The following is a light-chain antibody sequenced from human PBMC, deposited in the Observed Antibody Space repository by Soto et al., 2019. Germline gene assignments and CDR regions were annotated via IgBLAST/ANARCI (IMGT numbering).Light chain of an antibody. CDR3: CSYGGINSFYV. CDR1: SSDIGNYNL. CDR2: ETT. V-gene: IGLV2-23*01. Sequence: QSALTQPASVSGSPGQSITVSCNGTSSDIGNYNLVSWYQQYPGKAPKVLIYETTKRPSGVSNRFSASKSGNTASLAISGLQADDEADYYCCSYGGINSFYVFGTGTKVTVL. J-gene: IGLJ1*01.